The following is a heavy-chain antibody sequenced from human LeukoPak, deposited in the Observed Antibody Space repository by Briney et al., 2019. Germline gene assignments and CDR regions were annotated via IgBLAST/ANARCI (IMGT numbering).Heavy chain of an antibody. CDR3: AKDRIVLTVYAFDS. D-gene: IGHD2-8*01. V-gene: IGHV3-23*01. CDR1: GFTFSKYA. Sequence: GGSLRLSCAASGFTFSKYAMNWVRQLPGKGLEWVSGISGSGATSSYADSVQGRFTISRDNSKNTVYLQMNSLRPEDTAVYYCAKDRIVLTVYAFDSWGQGSLVTVSS. J-gene: IGHJ4*02. CDR2: ISGSGATS.